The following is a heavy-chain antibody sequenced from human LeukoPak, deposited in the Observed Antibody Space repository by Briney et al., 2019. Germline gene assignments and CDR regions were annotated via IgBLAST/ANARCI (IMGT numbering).Heavy chain of an antibody. CDR1: GGSFSGYY. J-gene: IGHJ4*02. V-gene: IGHV4-34*01. Sequence: SETLSLTCAAYGGSFSGYYWSWIRQPPGKGLEWIGEINHSGSTNYNPSLKSRVTISVDTSKNQFSLKLSSVTAADTAVYYCARQVTRTPDESTLDYWGQGTLVTVSS. CDR2: INHSGST. D-gene: IGHD2-21*02. CDR3: ARQVTRTPDESTLDY.